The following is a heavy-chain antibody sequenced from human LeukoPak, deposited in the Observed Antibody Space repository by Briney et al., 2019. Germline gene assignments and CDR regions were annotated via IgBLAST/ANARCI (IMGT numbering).Heavy chain of an antibody. V-gene: IGHV3-30*02. Sequence: PGGSLRLSCAASGIDFRASGMHWVRQAPGMGLEWVTFIQTDGSDKYCAASVAGRFTISRDNSKNTVYLHMNSLRPDDTALYYCAREGGTVVVGRFDYWGQGTLVTVSS. J-gene: IGHJ4*02. D-gene: IGHD2-2*01. CDR2: IQTDGSDK. CDR1: GIDFRASG. CDR3: AREGGTVVVGRFDY.